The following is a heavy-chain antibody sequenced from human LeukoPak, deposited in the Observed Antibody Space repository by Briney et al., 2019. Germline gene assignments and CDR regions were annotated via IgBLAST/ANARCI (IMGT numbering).Heavy chain of an antibody. V-gene: IGHV4-61*02. D-gene: IGHD1-26*01. CDR1: GGSISSGSYY. J-gene: IGHJ6*03. CDR2: IYSTGTT. CDR3: ARTGGSFYFYYYMDV. Sequence: SETLSLTCTVSGGSISSGSYYWSWIRQPAGKGLEWIGRIYSTGTTNYNPSLKGRVTILLDTSKNQFSLKLSSVTAADTALYYCARTGGSFYFYYYMDVWGKGSTITVSS.